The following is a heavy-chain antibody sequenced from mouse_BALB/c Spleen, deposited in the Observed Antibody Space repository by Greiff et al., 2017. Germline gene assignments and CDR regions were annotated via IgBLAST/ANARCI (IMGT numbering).Heavy chain of an antibody. J-gene: IGHJ2*01. CDR1: GFAFSSYD. Sequence: EVQRVESGGGLVKPGGSLKLSCAASGFAFSSYDMSWVRQTPEKRLEWVAYISSGGGSTYYPDTVKGRFTISRDNAKNTLYLQMSSLKSEDTAMYYCARQFYYYGSRYFDYWGQGTTLTVSS. V-gene: IGHV5-12-1*01. CDR3: ARQFYYYGSRYFDY. CDR2: ISSGGGST. D-gene: IGHD1-1*01.